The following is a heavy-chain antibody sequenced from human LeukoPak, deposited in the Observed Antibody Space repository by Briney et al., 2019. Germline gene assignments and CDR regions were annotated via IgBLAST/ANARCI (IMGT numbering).Heavy chain of an antibody. Sequence: SETLSLTCSVSGGSVSSGDFYWSWIRQHPGKGLEWIGYIHNSGSTYYNPSLKSRVTISVDTSKNQFSLKLSSVTAADTAVYYCARTAIWAARLVWFDPWGQGTLVTVSS. V-gene: IGHV4-31*03. CDR3: ARTAIWAARLVWFDP. CDR1: GGSVSSGDFY. CDR2: IHNSGST. D-gene: IGHD6-6*01. J-gene: IGHJ5*02.